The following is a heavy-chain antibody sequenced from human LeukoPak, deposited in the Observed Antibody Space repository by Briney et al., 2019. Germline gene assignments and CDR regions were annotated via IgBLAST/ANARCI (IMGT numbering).Heavy chain of an antibody. CDR2: ISGTGATI. V-gene: IGHV3-23*01. J-gene: IGHJ6*02. Sequence: PGGSLRLSCKASGFTFNNYAVTWVRQPPGKGLEWVSAISGTGATIFYADSVKGRFTISRDNSKNTLYLQMNSLRAEDTAVYYCAKGMDVWGQGTTVTVSS. CDR1: GFTFNNYA. CDR3: AKGMDV.